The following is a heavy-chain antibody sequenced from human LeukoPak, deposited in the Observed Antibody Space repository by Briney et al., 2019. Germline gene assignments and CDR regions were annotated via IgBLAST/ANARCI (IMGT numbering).Heavy chain of an antibody. Sequence: SETLSLTCTVFGDSIINSYWNWIRQPAGKGLEWIGRIYSSGTTNYNPSLKSRVIMSVDTSKNQFSLKLSSVTAADTAVYYCAREGVMLNGGGFDYWGQGTLVTVSS. CDR1: GDSIINSY. V-gene: IGHV4-4*07. CDR2: IYSSGTT. CDR3: AREGVMLNGGGFDY. D-gene: IGHD3-16*01. J-gene: IGHJ4*02.